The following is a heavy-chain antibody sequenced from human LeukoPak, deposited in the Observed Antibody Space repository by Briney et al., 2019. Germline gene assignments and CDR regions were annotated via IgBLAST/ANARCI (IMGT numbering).Heavy chain of an antibody. V-gene: IGHV4-4*07. CDR2: IYTSGST. D-gene: IGHD4-17*01. CDR1: GGSISSYY. J-gene: IGHJ4*02. Sequence: SETLSLTCTVSGGSISSYYWSWIRQPAGKGLEWIGRIYTSGSTNYNPSLKSRVTMSVDTSKNQFSLKLSSVTAADTAVYYCARDVPEYGDYPTDYWGQGTLVTVSS. CDR3: ARDVPEYGDYPTDY.